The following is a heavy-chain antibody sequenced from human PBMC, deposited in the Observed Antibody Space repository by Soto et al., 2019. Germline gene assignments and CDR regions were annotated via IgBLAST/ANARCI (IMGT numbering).Heavy chain of an antibody. D-gene: IGHD2-2*01. V-gene: IGHV1-2*04. CDR2: INPNSGGT. CDR3: AREGNQTNYGMDV. J-gene: IGHJ6*02. CDR1: GYTFTGYY. Sequence: QVQLVQSGAEVKKPGASVKVSCKASGYTFTGYYMHWVRQAPGQGLEWMGWINPNSGGTKYAQKFQGWVTMTRDTSISTAYMELSRLRSDDTAVYYCAREGNQTNYGMDVWGQGTTVTVSS.